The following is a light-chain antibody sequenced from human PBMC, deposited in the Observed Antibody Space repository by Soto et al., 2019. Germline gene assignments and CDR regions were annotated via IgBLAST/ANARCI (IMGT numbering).Light chain of an antibody. V-gene: IGLV2-14*03. CDR2: DVN. J-gene: IGLJ1*01. CDR1: SSDVGDFTY. Sequence: QSALTQPASVSGSPGQSITISCTATSSDVGDFTYVSWYQQHPVKAPKRMIYDVNSRPSGVSNRFSGSSSGNTASLTISGLQAEDEADYYCSSYTSSNTYVFGSGTKLTVL. CDR3: SSYTSSNTYV.